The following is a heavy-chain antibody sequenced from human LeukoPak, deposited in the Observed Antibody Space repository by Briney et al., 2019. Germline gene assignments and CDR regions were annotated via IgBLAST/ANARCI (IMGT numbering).Heavy chain of an antibody. CDR2: IYHSGST. D-gene: IGHD1-26*01. CDR1: GDSISSSNW. J-gene: IGHJ4*02. CDR3: ARGVGASSDDY. V-gene: IGHV4-4*02. Sequence: PSETLSLTCAVFGDSISSSNWWNWVRQPPGKGLEWIGEIYHSGSTNYNPSLKSRVTISIDKSKNQFSLKLISVTAADTAVYYCARGVGASSDDYWGQGTLVTVSS.